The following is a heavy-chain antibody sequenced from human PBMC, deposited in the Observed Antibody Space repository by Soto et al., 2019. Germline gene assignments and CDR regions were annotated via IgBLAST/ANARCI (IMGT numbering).Heavy chain of an antibody. CDR3: ARDRYCSSTSCHYGMDV. CDR2: INPNSGGT. D-gene: IGHD2-2*01. Sequence: QVQLVQSGAEVKKPGASVKVSCKASGYTFTGYYMHWERQAPGQGLEWMGWINPNSGGTNYAQKFQGWVTMTRDTSISTAYMELSRLRSDDTAVYYCARDRYCSSTSCHYGMDVWGQGTTVTVSS. V-gene: IGHV1-2*04. J-gene: IGHJ6*02. CDR1: GYTFTGYY.